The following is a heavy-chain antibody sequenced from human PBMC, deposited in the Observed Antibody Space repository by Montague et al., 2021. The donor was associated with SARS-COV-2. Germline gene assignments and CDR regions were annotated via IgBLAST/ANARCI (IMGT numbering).Heavy chain of an antibody. Sequence: SETLSLTCTVTGGPISGSSYYWGWIRQSPGKGLEWIASVDYSGNTYYSPSLKSRLTISVDTSKNQFSLKWNSVTAADTALYYCARREYSYVWGCWGQGTLVTVSS. J-gene: IGHJ4*02. CDR3: ARREYSYVWGC. CDR1: GGPISGSSYY. CDR2: VDYSGNT. V-gene: IGHV4-39*01. D-gene: IGHD3-16*01.